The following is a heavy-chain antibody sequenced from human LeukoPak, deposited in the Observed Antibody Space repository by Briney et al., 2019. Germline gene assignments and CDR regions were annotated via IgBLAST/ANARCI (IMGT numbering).Heavy chain of an antibody. J-gene: IGHJ6*02. V-gene: IGHV1-69*13. CDR3: ARRIYGDYDCYGMDV. CDR1: GSTFSSYA. CDR2: IIPIFGTA. Sequence: ASVKVSCKASGSTFSSYAISWVRQAPGQGLEWMGGIIPIFGTANYAQKFQGRVTITADESTSTAYMELSSLRSEDTAVYYCARRIYGDYDCYGMDVWGQGTTVTVSS. D-gene: IGHD4-17*01.